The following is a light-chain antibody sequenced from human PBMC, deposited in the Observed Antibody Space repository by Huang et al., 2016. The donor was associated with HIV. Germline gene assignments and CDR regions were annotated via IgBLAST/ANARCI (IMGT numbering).Light chain of an antibody. J-gene: IGKJ2*01. CDR2: SAS. CDR3: QQYRDWPPYT. V-gene: IGKV3-15*01. CDR1: QSVGSD. Sequence: EIVLTQSPATLSVSPGERATLSCRASQSVGSDLAWYQHRPGQAPRLLIYSASTRATGIPARFSGSGYGTDFILTVSSLQSEDCALYYCQQYRDWPPYTFGQGTKLEIK.